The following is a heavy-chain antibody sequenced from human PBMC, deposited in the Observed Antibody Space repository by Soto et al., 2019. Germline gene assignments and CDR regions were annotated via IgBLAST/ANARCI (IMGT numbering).Heavy chain of an antibody. CDR2: INTYNGNT. CDR1: GYTFTNYG. V-gene: IGHV1-18*01. D-gene: IGHD6-13*01. CDR3: ARGSSPVDFDY. Sequence: QVPLVQSGGEVKKPGASVKVSCKASGYTFTNYGVNWVRQAPGQGLGWMGWINTYNGNTNYAQRLQGRVTLTTDTSTRTGEVGLRRLTSDDTAVYYCARGSSPVDFDYWGQGTLVTVSS. J-gene: IGHJ4*02.